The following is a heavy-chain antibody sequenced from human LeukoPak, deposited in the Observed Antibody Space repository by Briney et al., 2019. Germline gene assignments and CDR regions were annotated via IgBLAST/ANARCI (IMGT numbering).Heavy chain of an antibody. J-gene: IGHJ3*02. Sequence: SQTLSLTCAISGDSVSVKSDVWNWIRQSPSRGLEWLGRTYYRSKWINDYATSVKSRIIISPDTSKNQFSLHLNSVTPEDTAAYYCARDADWAYDAFDIWGQGTMVTVSS. V-gene: IGHV6-1*01. D-gene: IGHD3-9*01. CDR1: GDSVSVKSDV. CDR3: ARDADWAYDAFDI. CDR2: TYYRSKWIN.